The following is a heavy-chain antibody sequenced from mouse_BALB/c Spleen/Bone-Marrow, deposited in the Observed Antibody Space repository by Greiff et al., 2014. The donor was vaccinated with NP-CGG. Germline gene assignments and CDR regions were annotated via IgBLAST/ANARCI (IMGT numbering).Heavy chain of an antibody. Sequence: QVQLQQSGPELVKPGASVKMSCKASGYTFTSYYIHWVKQRPGQGLEWIGWIYPGDGSTKYNEKFKGKTTLTADKSSSTAYMLLSSLTSEDSAIYFCAGDGYDGGEYYYAMDYWGQGTSVTVSS. V-gene: IGHV1S56*01. J-gene: IGHJ4*01. D-gene: IGHD2-2*01. CDR1: GYTFTSYY. CDR3: AGDGYDGGEYYYAMDY. CDR2: IYPGDGST.